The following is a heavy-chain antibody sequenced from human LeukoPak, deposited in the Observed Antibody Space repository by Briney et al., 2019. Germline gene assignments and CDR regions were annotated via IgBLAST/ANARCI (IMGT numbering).Heavy chain of an antibody. J-gene: IGHJ1*01. Sequence: PGGSLRLSCAASGFTFSNSWMHLVRQAPGKGLVWVSRMNGDGSTTTYADSVKGRFSISRDNAKNTLYLQMNSLRAEDTAVYYCARSQGAYDTWGQGTQVTVSS. CDR3: ARSQGAYDT. CDR2: MNGDGSTT. CDR1: GFTFSNSW. V-gene: IGHV3-74*01. D-gene: IGHD5-12*01.